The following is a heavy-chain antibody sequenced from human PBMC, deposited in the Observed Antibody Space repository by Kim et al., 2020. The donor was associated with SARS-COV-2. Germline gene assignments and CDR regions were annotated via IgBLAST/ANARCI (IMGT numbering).Heavy chain of an antibody. V-gene: IGHV3-21*01. CDR2: ISSSSSYI. Sequence: GGSLRLSCAASGFTFSSYSMNWVRQAPGKGLEWVSSISSSSSYIYYADSVKGRFTISRDNAKNSLYLQMNSLRAEDTAVYYCARDTVLRYFDWLSTENYYYGMDVWGQGTTVTVSS. J-gene: IGHJ6*02. D-gene: IGHD3-9*01. CDR3: ARDTVLRYFDWLSTENYYYGMDV. CDR1: GFTFSSYS.